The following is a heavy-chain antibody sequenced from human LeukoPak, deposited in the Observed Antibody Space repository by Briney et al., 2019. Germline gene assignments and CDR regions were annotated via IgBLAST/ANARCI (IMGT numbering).Heavy chain of an antibody. D-gene: IGHD6-19*01. V-gene: IGHV3-23*01. CDR2: ISGSDGST. Sequence: QSGGSLRLSCAASGFTFSTYGMSWVRQAPGKGLEWVSGISGSDGSTYYADSVKGRFTISRDDSKNTLYLQMNSLRAEDTAVYYCAKTYSSGWLGDFDCWGQGTLVTVSS. CDR3: AKTYSSGWLGDFDC. CDR1: GFTFSTYG. J-gene: IGHJ4*02.